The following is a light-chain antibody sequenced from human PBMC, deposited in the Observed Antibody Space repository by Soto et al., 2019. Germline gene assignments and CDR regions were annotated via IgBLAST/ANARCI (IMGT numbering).Light chain of an antibody. V-gene: IGKV3-20*01. J-gene: IGKJ1*01. CDR1: QSVSSTY. CDR2: AAS. Sequence: EIVLTQSPGTLSLSPGERATLSCRPSQSVSSTYLDWYQQKPGQPPRLLIDAASSSATSLPGRFSGGASATDFTLTISMLEHEDFVLYYCRHYIKSPWTFGQGTKLEIK. CDR3: RHYIKSPWT.